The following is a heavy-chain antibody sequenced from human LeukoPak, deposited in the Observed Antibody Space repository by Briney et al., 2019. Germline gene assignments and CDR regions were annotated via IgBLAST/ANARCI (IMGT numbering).Heavy chain of an antibody. V-gene: IGHV1-2*02. Sequence: ASVKVSCKASGYTFTGCYMHWVRRAPGQGLEWMGWINPNSGGTNYAQKFQGRVTMTRDTSISTAYMELSRLRSDDTAVYYCARGLAARPFPFDYWGQGTLVTVSS. CDR3: ARGLAARPFPFDY. CDR2: INPNSGGT. D-gene: IGHD6-6*01. J-gene: IGHJ4*02. CDR1: GYTFTGCY.